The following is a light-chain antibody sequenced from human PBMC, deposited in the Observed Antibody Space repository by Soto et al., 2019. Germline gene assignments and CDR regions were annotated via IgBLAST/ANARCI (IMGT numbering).Light chain of an antibody. Sequence: QSALTQPASVSGSPGQSITISCTGSSSDLGSYNLVSWYQQHPGKAPKLMIYEVSKRPSGVSNRFSGSKSGNTASLTISGLQAEDEADFYCCSYARSSTYVFGIGTKLTVL. V-gene: IGLV2-23*02. CDR3: CSYARSSTYV. J-gene: IGLJ1*01. CDR2: EVS. CDR1: SSDLGSYNL.